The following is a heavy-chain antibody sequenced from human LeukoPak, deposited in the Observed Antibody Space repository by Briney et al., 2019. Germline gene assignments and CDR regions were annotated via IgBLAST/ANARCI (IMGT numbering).Heavy chain of an antibody. CDR3: AKAEYSSGWYDAFDI. CDR2: ISGSGGST. Sequence: PGGALRLSCAASGFTFSSYAMSWVRQAPGKGLEGVSAISGSGGSTYYADSVKGRFTISRDNSKNTLYLQMNSLRAEDTAVYYCAKAEYSSGWYDAFDIWGQGTMVTVSS. CDR1: GFTFSSYA. V-gene: IGHV3-23*01. D-gene: IGHD6-19*01. J-gene: IGHJ3*02.